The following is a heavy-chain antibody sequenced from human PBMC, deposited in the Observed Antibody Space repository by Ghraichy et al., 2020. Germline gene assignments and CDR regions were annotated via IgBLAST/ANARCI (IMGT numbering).Heavy chain of an antibody. V-gene: IGHV4-34*01. D-gene: IGHD2-2*01. CDR2: INHSGST. Sequence: SETLSLTCAVYGGSFSGYYWSWIRQPPGKGLEWIGEINHSGSTNYNPSLKSRVTISVDTSKNQFSLKLSSVTAADTAVYYCARRVLGYCSSTSCYRQANYYYGMDVWGQGTTVTVSS. CDR1: GGSFSGYY. CDR3: ARRVLGYCSSTSCYRQANYYYGMDV. J-gene: IGHJ6*02.